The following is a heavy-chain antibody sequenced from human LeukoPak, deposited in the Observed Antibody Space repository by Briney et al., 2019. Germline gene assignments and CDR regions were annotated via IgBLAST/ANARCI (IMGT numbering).Heavy chain of an antibody. V-gene: IGHV4-4*07. J-gene: IGHJ4*02. Sequence: SETLSLTCTVSGGSISSYYWSWIRQPAGKGLEWIGRIYTSGSTNYNPSLKSRVTMSVDTSKNQFSLKLSSVTAADTAVYYCARSRRIAAAGTTYFDYWGQGTLVTVSS. CDR2: IYTSGST. D-gene: IGHD6-13*01. CDR3: ARSRRIAAAGTTYFDY. CDR1: GGSISSYY.